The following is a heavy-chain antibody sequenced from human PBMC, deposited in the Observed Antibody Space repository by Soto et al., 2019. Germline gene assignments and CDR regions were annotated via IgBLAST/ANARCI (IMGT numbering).Heavy chain of an antibody. D-gene: IGHD3-16*01. CDR3: AKMGGFRVQWFSYYFDY. V-gene: IGHV3-30*18. Sequence: GGSLRLSCAASGFTFSSYGMHWVRQAPGKGLEWVAVISYDGSNKYYADSVKGRFTISRDNSKNTLYLQMNSLRAEDTAVYYCAKMGGFRVQWFSYYFDYWGQGTLVTVSS. CDR2: ISYDGSNK. CDR1: GFTFSSYG. J-gene: IGHJ4*02.